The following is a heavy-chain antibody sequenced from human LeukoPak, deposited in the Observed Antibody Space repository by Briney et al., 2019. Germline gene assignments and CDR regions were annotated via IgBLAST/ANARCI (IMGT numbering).Heavy chain of an antibody. Sequence: SETLSLTCTVSGGSISSYYWSWIRQPAGKGLEWIGRIYTSGSTNYNPSLKSRVTMSVDTSKNQFSLKLSSVTAADTAVYYCARDTAMFTTYYYYMDVWGKGTTVTVSS. CDR2: IYTSGST. D-gene: IGHD5-18*01. CDR1: GGSISSYY. J-gene: IGHJ6*03. CDR3: ARDTAMFTTYYYYMDV. V-gene: IGHV4-4*07.